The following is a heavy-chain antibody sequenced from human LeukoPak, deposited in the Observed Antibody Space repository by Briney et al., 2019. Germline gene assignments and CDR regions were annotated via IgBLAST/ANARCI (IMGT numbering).Heavy chain of an antibody. J-gene: IGHJ4*02. Sequence: KPGGSLRLSCAASGFTFSSYSMNWVRQAPGKGLEWVSSISSSSSYIYYADSVKGRFTISRDNGENSLYLQMNSLRDEDTAVYYCARDGGRDSTYWYYYWGQGTLVTVSS. CDR2: ISSSSSYI. CDR1: GFTFSSYS. D-gene: IGHD6-13*01. V-gene: IGHV3-21*01. CDR3: ARDGGRDSTYWYYY.